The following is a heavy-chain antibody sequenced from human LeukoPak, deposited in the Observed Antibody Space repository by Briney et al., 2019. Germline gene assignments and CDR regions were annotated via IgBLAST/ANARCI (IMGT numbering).Heavy chain of an antibody. CDR1: GDSFSSHY. D-gene: IGHD4-17*01. V-gene: IGHV4-59*11. CDR2: VSHIGRT. Sequence: SETPSLTCAVSGDSFSSHYWTWIRQSPGTGLEWIGYVSHIGRTNYNPSLKSRVTISIDTSKNQFSLKLRSVTAADTAVYYCARDLVTVTKGFDIWGQGTMVSVSS. J-gene: IGHJ3*02. CDR3: ARDLVTVTKGFDI.